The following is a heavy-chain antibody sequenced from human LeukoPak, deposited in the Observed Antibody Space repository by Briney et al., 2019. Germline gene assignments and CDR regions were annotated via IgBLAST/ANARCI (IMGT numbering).Heavy chain of an antibody. D-gene: IGHD2-15*01. Sequence: GGSLRLSCAASGFTVSSNYMSWVRQAPGKGLEWVSAIYTVGSTFYADSVKGRFSISRDHSKNTLYLPMNSLRVEDTAVYYCARDTLGGIAYDWGQGTLVTVSS. CDR2: IYTVGST. V-gene: IGHV3-53*01. CDR3: ARDTLGGIAYD. J-gene: IGHJ4*02. CDR1: GFTVSSNY.